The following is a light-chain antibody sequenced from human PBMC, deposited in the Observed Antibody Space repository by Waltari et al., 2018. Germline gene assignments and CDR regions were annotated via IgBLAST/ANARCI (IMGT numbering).Light chain of an antibody. V-gene: IGKV3-20*01. CDR3: QTHERLPAT. Sequence: EIVLTQSPGTLSLSPGERATLSCRASQSIGRYLVWYQQKPGQAPRLLIYAASSRATGIPDRFSGSGSVTDFSLTISRLEPEDFAVYYCQTHERLPATFGQGTKVEIK. CDR1: QSIGRY. J-gene: IGKJ1*01. CDR2: AAS.